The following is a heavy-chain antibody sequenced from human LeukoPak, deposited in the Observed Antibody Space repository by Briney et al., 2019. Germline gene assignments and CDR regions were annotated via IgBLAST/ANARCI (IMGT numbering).Heavy chain of an antibody. D-gene: IGHD3-9*01. CDR2: ISAYNGNT. CDR3: ARSRHYDILTGYSYYFDY. V-gene: IGHV1-18*01. Sequence: GASVTVSCKASGYTFTSYGISWVRQAPGQGLEWMGWISAYNGNTNYAQKLQGRVTMTTDTSTSTAYMELRSLRSDDTAVYYCARSRHYDILTGYSYYFDYWGQGTLVTVSS. J-gene: IGHJ4*02. CDR1: GYTFTSYG.